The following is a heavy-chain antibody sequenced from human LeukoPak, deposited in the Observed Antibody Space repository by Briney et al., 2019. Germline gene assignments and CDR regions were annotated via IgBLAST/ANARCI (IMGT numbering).Heavy chain of an antibody. Sequence: GESLKISCEVSGHRFTNHWIGWVRQMPGKGLEWMGIVYPGDSDTRYSPSFQGQVTISADKSISTAYLQWSSLKASDTAMYYCARLTYYYGSGSYRKPLYYYYGMDVWGQGTTVTVSS. CDR3: ARLTYYYGSGSYRKPLYYYYGMDV. D-gene: IGHD3-10*01. CDR2: VYPGDSDT. J-gene: IGHJ6*02. V-gene: IGHV5-51*01. CDR1: GHRFTNHW.